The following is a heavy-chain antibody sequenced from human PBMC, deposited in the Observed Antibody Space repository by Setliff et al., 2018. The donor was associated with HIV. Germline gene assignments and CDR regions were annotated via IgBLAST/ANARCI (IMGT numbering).Heavy chain of an antibody. CDR2: INPNSGGT. J-gene: IGHJ4*02. CDR1: GYTFTGYY. Sequence: ASVKVSCKASGYTFTGYYMHWVRQAPGQGLEWMGRINPNSGGTNYARKFQGRVTMTRDTSITTAYMELSRLRSDDTAVYYCARDVGDYGTIYFPNWGQGTLVTVSS. CDR3: ARDVGDYGTIYFPN. D-gene: IGHD4-17*01. V-gene: IGHV1-2*06.